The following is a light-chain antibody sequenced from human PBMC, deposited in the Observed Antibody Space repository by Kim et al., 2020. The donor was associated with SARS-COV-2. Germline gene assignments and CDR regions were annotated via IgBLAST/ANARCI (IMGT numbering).Light chain of an antibody. CDR1: QAITNY. CDR3: QQYDIVPTT. J-gene: IGKJ5*01. V-gene: IGKV1-33*01. CDR2: DAS. Sequence: AALGDKVTITCRASQAITNYLNLYQEKPGKAPKLLIYDASKVETGVPSRFSGSGSGTDFTFTITSLQPEDSATYYCQQYDIVPTTFGQGTRLEIK.